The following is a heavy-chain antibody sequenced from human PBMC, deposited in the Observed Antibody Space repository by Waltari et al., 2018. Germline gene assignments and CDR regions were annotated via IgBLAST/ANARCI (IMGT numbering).Heavy chain of an antibody. Sequence: QVLLVQSGAEVKKPGASVKVSCKASGYVFTNYYLHWVRQAPGQGPEWMGWGTPDTGQANDAHNFRVRATMTWDTAINTACLDLSGLKSDDTAVYYCARDRTTVAARPGDYWGQGTLVTVSS. J-gene: IGHJ4*02. D-gene: IGHD6-6*01. CDR1: GYVFTNYY. CDR3: ARDRTTVAARPGDY. CDR2: GTPDTGQA. V-gene: IGHV1-2*02.